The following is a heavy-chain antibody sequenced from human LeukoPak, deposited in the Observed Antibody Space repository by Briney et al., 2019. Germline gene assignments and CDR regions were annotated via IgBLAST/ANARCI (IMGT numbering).Heavy chain of an antibody. J-gene: IGHJ4*02. D-gene: IGHD6-13*01. CDR2: ISYDRSKT. V-gene: IGHV3-30-3*01. CDR3: ANIAAAGTKNFDY. Sequence: GRSLRLSCAVSGFTFSSFAVHWVRQAPGKGLEWVAVISYDRSKTYYADSVKGRFTISRDNSKNTLYLQMNSLRAEDTAVYYCANIAAAGTKNFDYWGQGTLVTVSS. CDR1: GFTFSSFA.